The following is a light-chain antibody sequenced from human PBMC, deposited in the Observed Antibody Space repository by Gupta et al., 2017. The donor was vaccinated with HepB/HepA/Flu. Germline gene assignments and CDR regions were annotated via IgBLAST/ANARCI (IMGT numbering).Light chain of an antibody. CDR3: QQDDYTPRT. CDR1: QSGFYSSNNKNY. Sequence: DIVMTQSPDSLAVSLGERATINCKSSQSGFYSSNNKNYLAWYQQKPGQPPKLLIYWASTRESGVPDRFSGRGSGTDFTLTISSLQAEDVAVYYCQQDDYTPRTFGQGTKVEIK. J-gene: IGKJ1*01. V-gene: IGKV4-1*01. CDR2: WAS.